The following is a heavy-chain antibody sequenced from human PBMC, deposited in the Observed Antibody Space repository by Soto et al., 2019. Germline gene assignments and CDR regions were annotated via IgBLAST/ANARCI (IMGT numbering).Heavy chain of an antibody. Sequence: EVQLVESGGGLVQPGGSLRLSCAASGFTVSSNYMSWVRQALGKGLEWVSVIYSGGSTYYADSVKGRFTISRDNSKNTLYLQMNSLRAEDTAVYYCARGGIDLTSYYYYGMDVWGQGTTVTVSS. V-gene: IGHV3-66*01. J-gene: IGHJ6*02. D-gene: IGHD3-16*01. CDR1: GFTVSSNY. CDR3: ARGGIDLTSYYYYGMDV. CDR2: IYSGGST.